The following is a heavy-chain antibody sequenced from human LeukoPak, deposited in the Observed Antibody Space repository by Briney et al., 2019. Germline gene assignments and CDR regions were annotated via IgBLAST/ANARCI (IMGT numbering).Heavy chain of an antibody. D-gene: IGHD3-22*01. Sequence: PGGSLRLSCAASGFTFSSYSMNWVRQAPGKGLEWVSYISSSSSTIYYADSVKGRFTISRDNSKDTLDLQMNSLRPEDTAVYYCAKGHYYDSTDKYSYADYWGQGTLVTVSS. J-gene: IGHJ4*02. CDR2: ISSSSSTI. CDR3: AKGHYYDSTDKYSYADY. V-gene: IGHV3-48*01. CDR1: GFTFSSYS.